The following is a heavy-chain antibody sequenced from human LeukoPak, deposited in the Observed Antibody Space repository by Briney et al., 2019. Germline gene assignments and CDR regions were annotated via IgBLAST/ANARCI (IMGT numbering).Heavy chain of an antibody. CDR2: INHSGST. V-gene: IGHV4-34*01. Sequence: PSETLSLTCAVYGGSFSGYYWGWIRQPPGKGLEWIGGINHSGSTNYNPSLKSRVTISVDTPKYQFSLKLSSGTAADTAVYYCARDWATGTTGGWPWGQGTLVTVSS. D-gene: IGHD1-1*01. CDR3: ARDWATGTTGGWP. CDR1: GGSFSGYY. J-gene: IGHJ5*02.